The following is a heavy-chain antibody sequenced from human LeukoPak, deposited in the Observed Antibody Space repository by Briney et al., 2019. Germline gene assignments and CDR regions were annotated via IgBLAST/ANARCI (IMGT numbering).Heavy chain of an antibody. CDR1: GYTFAGYY. J-gene: IGHJ6*03. CDR2: INPNSGGT. CDR3: ARLRSNYVVGYMDV. V-gene: IGHV1-2*02. Sequence: ASVKVSCKASGYTFAGYYMHWVRQAPGQGLEWMGWINPNSGGTNYAQKFQGRVTMTRDTSISTAYMELSRLRSDDTAVYYCARLRSNYVVGYMDVWGKGTTVTVSS. D-gene: IGHD4-11*01.